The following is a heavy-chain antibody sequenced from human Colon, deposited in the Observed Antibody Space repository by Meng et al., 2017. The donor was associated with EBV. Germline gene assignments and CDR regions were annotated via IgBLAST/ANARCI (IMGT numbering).Heavy chain of an antibody. CDR2: IYHTWSA. Sequence: IKLPRALALACSFSGGSIGIVDWWPWVRQPPGKGLECIGEIYHTWSANYNPSLKSRVTISVAKSKNQFSLKLTSVTAADTAVYYCARGGYYSFDYWGQRTLVTVSS. CDR1: GGSIGIVDW. V-gene: IGHV4-4*03. CDR3: ARGGYYSFDY. J-gene: IGHJ4*02. D-gene: IGHD5-18*01.